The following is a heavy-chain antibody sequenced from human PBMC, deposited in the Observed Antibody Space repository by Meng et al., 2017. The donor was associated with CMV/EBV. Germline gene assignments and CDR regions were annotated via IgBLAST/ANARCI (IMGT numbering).Heavy chain of an antibody. D-gene: IGHD1-26*01. V-gene: IGHV1-69*12. CDR3: ARGGDSWYSDY. CDR1: GATFSTFA. J-gene: IGHJ4*02. CDR2: IIPVFETA. Sequence: QVPLVQSSACGKNPGSAVKASCQPSGATFSTFAISWVRQAPGEGLEWMGGIIPVFETANYAERFQDRVTITADDSTTTAYMELSSLRADDPALYFCARGGDSWYSDYWGQGTLVTVSS.